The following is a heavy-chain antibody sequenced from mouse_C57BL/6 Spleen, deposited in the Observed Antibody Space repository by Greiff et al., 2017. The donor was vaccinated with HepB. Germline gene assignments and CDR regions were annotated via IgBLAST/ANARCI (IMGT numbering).Heavy chain of an antibody. CDR1: GYTFTSYG. CDR3: ALAYLAY. Sequence: QVQLKESGAELARPGASVKLSCKASGYTFTSYGISWVKQRTGQGLEWIGEIYPRSGNTYYNEKFKGKATLTADKSSSTAYMELRSLTSEDSAVYFCALAYLAYWGQGTLVTVSA. J-gene: IGHJ3*01. D-gene: IGHD2-10*01. V-gene: IGHV1-81*01. CDR2: IYPRSGNT.